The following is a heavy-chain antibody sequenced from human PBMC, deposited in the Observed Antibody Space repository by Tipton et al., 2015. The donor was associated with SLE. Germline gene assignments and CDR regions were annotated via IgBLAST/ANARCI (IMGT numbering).Heavy chain of an antibody. CDR2: IYTSGST. CDR3: ASGAGDWYFDL. Sequence: TLSLTCTVSGGSISSYYWSWIRQPPGKGLEWIGHIYTSGSTNYNPSLQSRVTISVDTSKNQFSLKLSSVTAADTAVYYCASGAGDWYFDLWGRGTLVTVSS. J-gene: IGHJ2*01. V-gene: IGHV4-4*08. D-gene: IGHD3-10*01. CDR1: GGSISSYY.